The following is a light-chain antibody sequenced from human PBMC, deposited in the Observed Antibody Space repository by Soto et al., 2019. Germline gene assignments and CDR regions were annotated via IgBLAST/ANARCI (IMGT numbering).Light chain of an antibody. V-gene: IGLV1-47*01. Sequence: QSVLTQPPSVSGTPGQRVTISSSGSDSNIARNYVSWFQQLPGTAPKLLMYRNDQRPSGVPDRFSVSKSGSSASLAISGLRSEDEADYYCATWDGSLRRPVFGGGTKLTVL. CDR2: RND. CDR1: DSNIARNY. J-gene: IGLJ3*02. CDR3: ATWDGSLRRPV.